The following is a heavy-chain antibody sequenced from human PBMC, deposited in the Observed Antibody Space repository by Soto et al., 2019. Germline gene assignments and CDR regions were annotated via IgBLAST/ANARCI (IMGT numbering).Heavy chain of an antibody. D-gene: IGHD6-19*01. CDR3: AKVDRYSSGWSYYAPEDYYYPMDV. J-gene: IGHJ6*02. CDR1: GFTFDIYD. Sequence: EVQLLESGGDLVQPGGSLRLSCDASGFTFDIYDLSWVRQTPGKGLEWVAAISGSGDYTYYTDSVKGRFTISRDNYKNTLSQQMNHRRVDETAIYYCAKVDRYSSGWSYYAPEDYYYPMDVGGQGTTFTVSS. V-gene: IGHV3-23*01. CDR2: ISGSGDYT.